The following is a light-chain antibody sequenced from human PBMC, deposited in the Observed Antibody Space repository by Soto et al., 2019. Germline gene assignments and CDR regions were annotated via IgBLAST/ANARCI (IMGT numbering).Light chain of an antibody. Sequence: QAVVTQPPSASAAPGQKIIISCSGSRSNLGTYYVSWYHQLPGTAPKVVIYDNSRRPPGIPDRFSGSKSGTSATLAITGLQTGDEGDYACGAWYSSLNVYVFGGGTKLTVL. J-gene: IGLJ1*01. CDR1: RSNLGTYY. V-gene: IGLV1-51*01. CDR3: GAWYSSLNVYV. CDR2: DNS.